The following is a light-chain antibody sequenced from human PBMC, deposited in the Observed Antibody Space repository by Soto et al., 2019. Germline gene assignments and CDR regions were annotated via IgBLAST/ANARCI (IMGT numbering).Light chain of an antibody. J-gene: IGKJ2*01. CDR1: HNIGNY. CDR3: QQYYNHSPYT. Sequence: DIQMTKSPPTLPASVRDRVTITFRASHNIGNYLAWYQQKPGKAPKVLIYDASNLEIGVSSRFSGSGSGTEFMLIISRLQPDDFATYYCQQYYNHSPYTFGQGTKVDIK. V-gene: IGKV1-5*01. CDR2: DAS.